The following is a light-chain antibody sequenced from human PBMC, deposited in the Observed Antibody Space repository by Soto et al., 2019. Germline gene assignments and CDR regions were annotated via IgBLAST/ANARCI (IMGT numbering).Light chain of an antibody. CDR1: TSNIGSNS. V-gene: IGLV1-47*01. CDR2: RNS. J-gene: IGLJ2*01. CDR3: ASWDDSLGGVI. Sequence: QPVLIQTPSVSGAPGQRVTISCSGSTSNIGSNSVCWYQQLPGTAPKLIIFRNSRRPSGVPDRISGSNSGTSASLAISGLRSEDEADFYCASWDDSLGGVIFGGGTKVTVL.